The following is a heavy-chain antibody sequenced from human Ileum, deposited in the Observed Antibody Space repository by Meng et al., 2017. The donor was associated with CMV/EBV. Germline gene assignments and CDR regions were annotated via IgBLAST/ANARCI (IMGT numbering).Heavy chain of an antibody. V-gene: IGHV1-18*01. CDR3: ARIRRHYDSSGYYYVRPDYYGMDV. CDR2: ISAYNGNT. Sequence: ASVKVSCKASGYTFTSYGVSWVRQAPGQWLEWMGWISAYNGNTNYAQKLQGRVTMTTDTSRSTAYMELRSLRSDDTAVYYCARIRRHYDSSGYYYVRPDYYGMDVWGQGTTVTVSS. D-gene: IGHD3-22*01. CDR1: GYTFTSYG. J-gene: IGHJ6*02.